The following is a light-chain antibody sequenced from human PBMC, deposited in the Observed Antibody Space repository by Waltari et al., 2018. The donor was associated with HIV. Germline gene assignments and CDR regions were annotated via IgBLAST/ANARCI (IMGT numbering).Light chain of an antibody. CDR2: DVS. CDR1: SRDVGGYNY. J-gene: IGLJ2*01. Sequence: QSALTQPASVSGSPGQSITISCTGTSRDVGGYNYVSWYQHHPGKAPKLMFYDVSNRPSGVCNRFSGSKSGNTSSLTISGLQAEDEADYYCNSYTTSSTLHVVFGGGTKLTVL. CDR3: NSYTTSSTLHVV. V-gene: IGLV2-14*03.